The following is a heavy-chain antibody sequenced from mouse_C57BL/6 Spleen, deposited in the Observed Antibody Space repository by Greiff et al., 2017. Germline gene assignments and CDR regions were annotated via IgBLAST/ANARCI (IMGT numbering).Heavy chain of an antibody. D-gene: IGHD1-1*01. V-gene: IGHV1-4*01. CDR2: INPSSGYT. J-gene: IGHJ4*01. CDR1: GYTFTSYT. CDR3: ARSGGSSYVLHYYAMDY. Sequence: QVQLQQSGAELARPGASVKMSCKASGYTFTSYTMHWVKQRPGQGLEWIGYINPSSGYTKYNQKFKDKATLTADKSSSTAYMQLSSLTSEDSAVYYCARSGGSSYVLHYYAMDYWGQGTSVTGSS.